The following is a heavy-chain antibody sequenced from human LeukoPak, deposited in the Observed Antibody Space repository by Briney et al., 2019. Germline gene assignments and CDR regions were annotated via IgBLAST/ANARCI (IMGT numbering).Heavy chain of an antibody. Sequence: AGGSLRLSCAASGFTFSSYAMHWVRQAPGKGLEWVAAISSSDGNSKYYADSVKGRFTISRDNSKSTVYLQMNSLRADDTAVYYCAKWSGNRPLYYFDYWGQGTLVTASS. J-gene: IGHJ4*02. D-gene: IGHD3-3*01. V-gene: IGHV3-30-3*02. CDR2: ISSSDGNSK. CDR1: GFTFSSYA. CDR3: AKWSGNRPLYYFDY.